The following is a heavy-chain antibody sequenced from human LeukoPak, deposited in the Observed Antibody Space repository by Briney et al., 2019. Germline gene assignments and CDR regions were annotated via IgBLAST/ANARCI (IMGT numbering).Heavy chain of an antibody. CDR2: IYTSGST. V-gene: IGHV4-39*07. CDR1: GGSISSSSYY. Sequence: SETLSLTCTVSGGSISSSSYYWGWIRQPPGKGLEWIGSIYTSGSTYYNPSLKSRVTISVDTSKNQFSLKLSSVTAADTAVYYCARDPGYCSGGSCYWVHAFDIWGQGTMVTVSS. J-gene: IGHJ3*02. D-gene: IGHD2-15*01. CDR3: ARDPGYCSGGSCYWVHAFDI.